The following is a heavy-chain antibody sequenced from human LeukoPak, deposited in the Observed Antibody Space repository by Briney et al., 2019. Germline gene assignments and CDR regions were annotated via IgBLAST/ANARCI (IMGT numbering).Heavy chain of an antibody. CDR2: IWADGSNN. Sequence: PGGSLRLSCAASGFTFSIYDMGWVRQAPGRGLEWVAPIWADGSNNYYAGSVKGRFTISRDNSEKQLYLQLNSLRAEDADVYYCARRQGAAFDIWAQGTMLPVSS. CDR3: ARRQGAAFDI. CDR1: GFTFSIYD. J-gene: IGHJ3*02. V-gene: IGHV3-33*01. D-gene: IGHD4/OR15-4a*01.